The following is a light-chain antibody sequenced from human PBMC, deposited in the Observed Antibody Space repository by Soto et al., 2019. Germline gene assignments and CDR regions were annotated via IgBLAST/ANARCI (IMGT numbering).Light chain of an antibody. CDR2: RNN. Sequence: QSVLTQPPSASGTPGQRVTISCSGSSSNIGSNYVYWYQQLPGTAPKLLIYRNNQRPSGVPDRFSGSKPGTSASLAISGLRSEDEADYYCAAWDDSLSGSLFGGGTKLTVL. CDR3: AAWDDSLSGSL. CDR1: SSNIGSNY. J-gene: IGLJ3*02. V-gene: IGLV1-47*01.